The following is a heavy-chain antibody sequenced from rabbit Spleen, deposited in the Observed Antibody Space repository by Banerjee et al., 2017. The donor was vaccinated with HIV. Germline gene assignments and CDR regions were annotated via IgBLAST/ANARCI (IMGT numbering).Heavy chain of an antibody. CDR1: GVSFSSNYY. V-gene: IGHV1S40*01. D-gene: IGHD8-1*01. CDR3: ARDSASSFSSYGMDL. J-gene: IGHJ6*01. Sequence: QSLEESGGGLVKPGASLTLTCTPSGVSFSSNYYMCWVRQAPGKGLEWIACIDSGSGGFTYFATWAKGRFTLSKTSSTTVTLQMTSLTAADTATYFCARDSASSFSSYGMDLWGPGPLVTVS. CDR2: IDSGSGGFT.